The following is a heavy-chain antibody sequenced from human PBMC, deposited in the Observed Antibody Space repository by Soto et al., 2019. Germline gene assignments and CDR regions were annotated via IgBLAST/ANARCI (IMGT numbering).Heavy chain of an antibody. Sequence: PGGSLRLSCEASGFIFSTYSMTWVRQAPGKGLEWVAAISPSGDSTYYADSVKGRLTISRDNSKNTVFLQMNSLSADDTALYYCVKEPDVWGQGRSVTVSS. V-gene: IGHV3-23*01. CDR3: VKEPDV. CDR2: ISPSGDST. CDR1: GFIFSTYS. J-gene: IGHJ6*02.